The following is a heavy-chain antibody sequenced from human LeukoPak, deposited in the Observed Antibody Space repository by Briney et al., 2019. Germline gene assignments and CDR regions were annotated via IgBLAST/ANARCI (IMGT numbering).Heavy chain of an antibody. Sequence: GESLKISCKGSGYSFTSYWIGWVRQMPGKGLEWMGMIYPGDSDTRYSPSFQGQVTISADKSISTAYLQWSSLKASDTAMYYCERHEDIAAAGTVDYWGQRTLVTVSS. J-gene: IGHJ4*02. CDR1: GYSFTSYW. D-gene: IGHD6-13*01. V-gene: IGHV5-51*01. CDR3: ERHEDIAAAGTVDY. CDR2: IYPGDSDT.